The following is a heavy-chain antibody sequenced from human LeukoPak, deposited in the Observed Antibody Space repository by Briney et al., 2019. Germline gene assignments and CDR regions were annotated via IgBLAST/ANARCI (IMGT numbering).Heavy chain of an antibody. J-gene: IGHJ6*03. Sequence: GGSLRLSCAASGFTFSNAWMSWVRQAPGKGLEWVGRIKSKTDGGTTDYAAPVKGRFTISRDDSKNTLYLQMNSLKTEDTAVYYCAREARPLDYDILTGYLKTYYMDVWGKGTTVTVSS. CDR2: IKSKTDGGTT. CDR3: AREARPLDYDILTGYLKTYYMDV. D-gene: IGHD3-9*01. V-gene: IGHV3-15*01. CDR1: GFTFSNAW.